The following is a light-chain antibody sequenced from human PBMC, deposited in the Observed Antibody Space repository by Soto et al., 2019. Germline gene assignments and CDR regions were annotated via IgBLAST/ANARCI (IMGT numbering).Light chain of an antibody. V-gene: IGKV3-20*01. CDR2: GVS. J-gene: IGKJ1*01. CDR1: QSVSSRY. Sequence: EIVLTQSPGTLSLSPGERATLSCRASQSVSSRYLAWYQQKPGQAPRLLIYGVSSRATGIPDRFSGGGSGTAVTLTIIRLEPDDVAVYYCQQYGISPPWTFGQGTKVEIK. CDR3: QQYGISPPWT.